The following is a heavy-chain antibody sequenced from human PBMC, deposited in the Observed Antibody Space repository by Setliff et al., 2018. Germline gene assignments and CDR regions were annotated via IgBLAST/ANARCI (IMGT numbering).Heavy chain of an antibody. D-gene: IGHD2-2*01. CDR3: ARVVVVPAAMRHYYYYGMDV. V-gene: IGHV3-7*01. CDR1: GFTFSSYW. J-gene: IGHJ6*02. Sequence: GGSLRLSCAASGFTFSSYWMTWVRQAPGKGLEWVANIKQEGSEKYYVDSVKGRFTISRDDAKNSLYLQMTRLRAEDTAMYYCARVVVVPAAMRHYYYYGMDVWGQGTTVTVSS. CDR2: IKQEGSEK.